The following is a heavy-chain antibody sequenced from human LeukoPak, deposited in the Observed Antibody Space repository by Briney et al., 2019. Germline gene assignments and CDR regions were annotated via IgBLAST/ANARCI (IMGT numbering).Heavy chain of an antibody. V-gene: IGHV4-39*01. Sequence: SETLSLTSALPGDSVINHMYYVGWVRQPPGKGLEWIGNIFYSGSTYYNPSLKSRVPRSVDTYKNQFSLKMSSVTAADTAVYYCARMTCSGGTCWWFEPWGQGTLVTVSS. CDR3: ARMTCSGGTCWWFEP. CDR1: GDSVINHMYY. J-gene: IGHJ5*02. CDR2: IFYSGST. D-gene: IGHD2-15*01.